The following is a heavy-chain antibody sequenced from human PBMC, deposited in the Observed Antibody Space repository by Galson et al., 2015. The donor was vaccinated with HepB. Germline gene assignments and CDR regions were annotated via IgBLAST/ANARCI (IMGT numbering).Heavy chain of an antibody. D-gene: IGHD3-3*01. V-gene: IGHV5-10-1*01. J-gene: IGHJ6*03. CDR1: GYSFTSYW. CDR2: IDPADSST. CDR3: ARQHSDFGSGSSYFYYMHG. Sequence: QSGAEVKKPGESLRISCKGSGYSFTSYWITWVRQMPGEGLEWMGTIDPADSSTTYSLSFQGHVIISADKTTKTAYLHWSSLRASDSATYYCARQHSDFGSGSSYFYYMHGWGKGTTVTVSS.